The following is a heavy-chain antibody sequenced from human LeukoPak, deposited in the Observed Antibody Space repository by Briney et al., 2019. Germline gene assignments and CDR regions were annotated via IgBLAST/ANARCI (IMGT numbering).Heavy chain of an antibody. J-gene: IGHJ4*02. D-gene: IGHD2-2*01. Sequence: GASVKVSCKASEYTFTGYYMHWVRQAPGQGLEWMGWINPNSGGTNYAQKFQGRVTMTRDTSISTAYMELSRLRSDDTAVYYCARGSIRYQLLSSLVDYWGQGTLVTVSS. CDR2: INPNSGGT. V-gene: IGHV1-2*02. CDR3: ARGSIRYQLLSSLVDY. CDR1: EYTFTGYY.